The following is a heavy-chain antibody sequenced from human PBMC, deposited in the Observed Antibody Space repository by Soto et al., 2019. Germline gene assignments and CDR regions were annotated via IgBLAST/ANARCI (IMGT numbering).Heavy chain of an antibody. CDR2: IYWDDDK. CDR1: GFSLTTSGVG. Sequence: GSGPTLVNPTQTLTLTCTFSGFSLTTSGVGVGWIRQPPGKALEWLALIYWDDDKRYSPSLKSRLTITKDTSKNQVVLTMTNMDPVDTGTYYCAHDSSGLYGFDYWGQGTLVTVSS. V-gene: IGHV2-5*02. CDR3: AHDSSGLYGFDY. D-gene: IGHD6-19*01. J-gene: IGHJ4*02.